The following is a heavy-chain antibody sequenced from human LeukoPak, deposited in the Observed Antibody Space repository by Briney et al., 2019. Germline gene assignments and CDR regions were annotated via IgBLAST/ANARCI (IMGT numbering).Heavy chain of an antibody. Sequence: GGSLRLSCAASGFTFSSYWMSWVRQAPGKGLEWVANIKQDGSEKYYVDSVKGRFTISRDNAKNSLYLQMNSLRAEDTAVYYCARAQSENYYDSSGYLFPSDYWGQGTLVTVSS. V-gene: IGHV3-7*01. D-gene: IGHD3-22*01. CDR1: GFTFSSYW. CDR2: IKQDGSEK. J-gene: IGHJ4*02. CDR3: ARAQSENYYDSSGYLFPSDY.